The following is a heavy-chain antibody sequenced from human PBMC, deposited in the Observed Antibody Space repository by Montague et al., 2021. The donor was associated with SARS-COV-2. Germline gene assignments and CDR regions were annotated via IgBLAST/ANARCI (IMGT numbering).Heavy chain of an antibody. CDR1: GGSFSGYY. D-gene: IGHD4-11*01. CDR2: INHSEST. Sequence: SETLSLTCAVYGGSFSGYYWTWIRQSPRKGLEWIGEINHSESTNYNPSLKSRVTISVDTSKNQFSLKLSSVTAADTAVYYCACGEITTRGLSYYYGMDVWGQGTTVTVSS. J-gene: IGHJ6*02. CDR3: ACGEITTRGLSYYYGMDV. V-gene: IGHV4-34*01.